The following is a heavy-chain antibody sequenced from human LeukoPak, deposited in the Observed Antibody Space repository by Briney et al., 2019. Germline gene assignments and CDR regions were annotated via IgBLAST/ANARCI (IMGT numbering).Heavy chain of an antibody. V-gene: IGHV4-59*08. CDR2: TYYSGST. CDR3: ARRSRGWSVFDY. D-gene: IGHD2-8*01. Sequence: SETLSLTCTVSGGSISSYYWSWIRQPPGKGLEWIGYTYYSGSTNYNPSLKSRVTISLDTSKNQFSLKLSSVTAADTAVYYCARRSRGWSVFDYWGQGTLVTVSS. CDR1: GGSISSYY. J-gene: IGHJ4*02.